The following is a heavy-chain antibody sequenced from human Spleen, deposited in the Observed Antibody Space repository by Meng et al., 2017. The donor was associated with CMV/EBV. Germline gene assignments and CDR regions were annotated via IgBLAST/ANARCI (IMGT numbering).Heavy chain of an antibody. CDR2: IHYGGSA. V-gene: IGHV4-39*07. CDR3: ARDNRIIMGVVLTNYFGY. CDR1: GGSISGTSYY. D-gene: IGHD3-22*01. J-gene: IGHJ4*02. Sequence: SETLSLTCVVSGGSISGTSYYWGWIRQSPGEGLEWIGSIHYGGSAYYNPSLRSRVSVSVDPSKNQFSLKLSSVTAADMAVYYCARDNRIIMGVVLTNYFGYWGQGTLVTVSS.